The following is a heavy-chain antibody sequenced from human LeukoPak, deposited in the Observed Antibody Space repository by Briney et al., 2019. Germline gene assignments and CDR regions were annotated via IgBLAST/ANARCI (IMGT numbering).Heavy chain of an antibody. D-gene: IGHD1-1*01. V-gene: IGHV4-59*01. J-gene: IGHJ4*02. CDR1: GGSISSYY. CDR3: ARARYSGVDY. CDR2: IYYSGST. Sequence: SETLSLTCPVSGGSISSYYWSWIRQPPGKGLEWIGYIYYSGSTNYNPSLKSRVTISVDTSKNQFSLKLSSVTAADTAVYYCARARYSGVDYWGQGTLVTVSS.